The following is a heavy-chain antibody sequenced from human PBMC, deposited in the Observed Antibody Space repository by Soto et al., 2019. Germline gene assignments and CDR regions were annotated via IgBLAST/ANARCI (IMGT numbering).Heavy chain of an antibody. V-gene: IGHV2-5*01. CDR2: IYWNDDK. Sequence: QITLKESGPTLVKPTQALTLTCSFSGFSLSTSGRGVGWIRQPPGKALEWLALIYWNDDKRFSPSLRSRLTITQDNSKNQVVLTMTNVNPVDTATYYCAHRGYGDYPRDNWFDPWGQGTLVTVSS. CDR1: GFSLSTSGRG. CDR3: AHRGYGDYPRDNWFDP. J-gene: IGHJ5*02. D-gene: IGHD4-17*01.